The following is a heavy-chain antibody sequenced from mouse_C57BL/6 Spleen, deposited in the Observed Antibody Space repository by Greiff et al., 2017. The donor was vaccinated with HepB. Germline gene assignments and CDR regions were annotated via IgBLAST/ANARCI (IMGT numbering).Heavy chain of an antibody. J-gene: IGHJ3*01. CDR1: GFTFSSYA. D-gene: IGHD2-4*01. CDR2: ISDGGSYT. CDR3: AREGGDYALFAY. V-gene: IGHV5-4*01. Sequence: DVQLVESGGGLVKPGGSLKLSCAASGFTFSSYAMSWVRQTPEKRLEWVATISDGGSYTYYPDNVKGRFTISRDNAKNNLYLQMSHLKSEDTAMYYCAREGGDYALFAYWGQGTLVTVSA.